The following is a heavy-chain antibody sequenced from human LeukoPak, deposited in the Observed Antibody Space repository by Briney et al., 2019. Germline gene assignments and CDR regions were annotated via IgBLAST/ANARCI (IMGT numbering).Heavy chain of an antibody. J-gene: IGHJ5*02. V-gene: IGHV1-69*13. D-gene: IGHD6-13*01. CDR1: GYTFTSYA. CDR2: IIPIFGTA. Sequence: ASVTVSCKASGYTFTSYAISWVRQAPGQGLEWMGGIIPIFGTANYAQKFQGRVTITADESTSTAYMELSSLRSEDTAVYYCARGLITSSSWYHVNWFDPWGQGTLVTVSS. CDR3: ARGLITSSSWYHVNWFDP.